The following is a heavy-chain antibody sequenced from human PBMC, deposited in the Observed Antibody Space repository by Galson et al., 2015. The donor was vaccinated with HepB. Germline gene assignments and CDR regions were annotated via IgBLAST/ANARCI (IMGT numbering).Heavy chain of an antibody. D-gene: IGHD6-6*01. J-gene: IGHJ4*02. V-gene: IGHV3-21*01. CDR2: IRPTSGNI. CDR1: GFDFSSST. Sequence: SLRLSCAASGFDFSSSTMNWVRLAPGKRLEWMSSIRPTSGNIYYAESLTGRITVSRDDAKKSLYLQMNSLRAADTALDYCARYNSTSSAFDYWGQGTLVTVSS. CDR3: ARYNSTSSAFDY.